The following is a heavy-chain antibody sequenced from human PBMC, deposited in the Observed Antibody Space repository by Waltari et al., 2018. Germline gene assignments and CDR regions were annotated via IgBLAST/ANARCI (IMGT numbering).Heavy chain of an antibody. Sequence: QVQLVQSGAEVKKPGSSVKVSCTASGVTFSSYAISWVREAPGQGLEWMGGIIPILGIANYAQKFQGRVTITADKSTSTAYMELSSLRSEDTAVYYCARDATSNCGGDCYKFDYWGQGTLVTVSS. V-gene: IGHV1-69*10. CDR1: GVTFSSYA. CDR3: ARDATSNCGGDCYKFDY. D-gene: IGHD2-21*01. J-gene: IGHJ4*02. CDR2: IIPILGIA.